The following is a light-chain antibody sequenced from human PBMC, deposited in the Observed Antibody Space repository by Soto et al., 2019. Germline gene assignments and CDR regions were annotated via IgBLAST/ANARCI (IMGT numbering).Light chain of an antibody. CDR3: ATWDGSLPGEV. J-gene: IGLJ2*01. Sequence: QSVLTQSPSVSAAPGQKVTLSCSGSRSNIGNNYVSWYQQLPGTAPKLLIYDNNKRPSGIPDRFSGSKSGTSGTLDITGLQTGDEADYYCATWDGSLPGEVFGGGTKLTVL. CDR2: DNN. V-gene: IGLV1-51*01. CDR1: RSNIGNNY.